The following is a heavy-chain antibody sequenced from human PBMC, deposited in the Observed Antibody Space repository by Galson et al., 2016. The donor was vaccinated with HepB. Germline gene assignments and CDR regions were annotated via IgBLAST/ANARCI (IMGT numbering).Heavy chain of an antibody. D-gene: IGHD3-3*01. Sequence: SETLSLTCTVSGDSISSSTYYRGWLRQPPGKGLEWIGTIYYSATSYYDPSLKARVTMSVDTSKNQFSPRLNAVTAADTAGYYCARHKAQLRFLEWFSYYFDSWGQGTLVTVS. CDR2: IYYSATS. CDR3: ARHKAQLRFLEWFSYYFDS. V-gene: IGHV4-39*01. J-gene: IGHJ4*02. CDR1: GDSISSSTYY.